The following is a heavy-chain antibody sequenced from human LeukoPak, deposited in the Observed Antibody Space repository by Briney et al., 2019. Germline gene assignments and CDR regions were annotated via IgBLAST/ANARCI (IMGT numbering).Heavy chain of an antibody. Sequence: ASVKVSCKASGYTFTSYDINWVRQATGQGLEWMGWMNPNSCNTGYAQKFQGRVTLTRSTSISTDYMELSSLRSEATAVYYGARDRGSYRTDYWGQGTLVTVSS. J-gene: IGHJ4*02. CDR3: ARDRGSYRTDY. V-gene: IGHV1-8*01. CDR1: GYTFTSYD. D-gene: IGHD1-26*01. CDR2: MNPNSCNT.